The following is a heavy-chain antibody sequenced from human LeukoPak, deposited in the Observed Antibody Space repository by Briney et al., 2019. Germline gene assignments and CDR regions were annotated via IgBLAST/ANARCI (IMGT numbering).Heavy chain of an antibody. CDR2: IYYSGST. Sequence: SETLSLTCTVSGGSLSSSSYYWGWIRQPPGKGLEWIGSIYYSGSTYYNPSLKSRVTISVDTSKNQFSLKLSSVTAADTAVYYCARHEVGLLKPYVVVTAIVYWGQGTLGTVSS. V-gene: IGHV4-39*01. D-gene: IGHD2-21*02. J-gene: IGHJ4*02. CDR3: ARHEVGLLKPYVVVTAIVY. CDR1: GGSLSSSSYY.